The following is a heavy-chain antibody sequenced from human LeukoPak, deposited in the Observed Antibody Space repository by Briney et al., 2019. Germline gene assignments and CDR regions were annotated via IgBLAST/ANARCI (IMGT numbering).Heavy chain of an antibody. Sequence: PSETLSLTCAVYGGPFSGYYWSWIRQPPGKGLEWIGEINHSGSTNYNPSLKSRVAISVDTSKNQFSLKLSSVTAADTAVYYCARVVVRPDDFWSGYYHYYYYYMDVWGKGTTVTVSS. CDR1: GGPFSGYY. CDR2: INHSGST. J-gene: IGHJ6*03. V-gene: IGHV4-34*01. CDR3: ARVVVRPDDFWSGYYHYYYYYMDV. D-gene: IGHD3-3*01.